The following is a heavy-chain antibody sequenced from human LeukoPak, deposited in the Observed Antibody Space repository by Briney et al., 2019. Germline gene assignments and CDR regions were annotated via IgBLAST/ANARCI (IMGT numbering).Heavy chain of an antibody. Sequence: SETLSLTCTVSGGSMSSYYWTWLRQPPGKELEWIGYIYNSGSTNYNPSLKSRVTISVDTSKNQFSLKLTSVSAADTSVYYCARRRASGFGELLDFWGQGTLVTVSS. CDR2: IYNSGST. V-gene: IGHV4-59*08. CDR3: ARRRASGFGELLDF. D-gene: IGHD3-10*01. J-gene: IGHJ4*02. CDR1: GGSMSSYY.